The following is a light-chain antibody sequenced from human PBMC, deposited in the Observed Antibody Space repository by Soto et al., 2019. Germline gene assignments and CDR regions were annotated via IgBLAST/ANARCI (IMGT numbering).Light chain of an antibody. CDR1: QSVSSSY. CDR3: QQDGGSPQLT. CDR2: GAS. J-gene: IGKJ3*01. V-gene: IGKV3-20*01. Sequence: EIVLTQSPGTLSLSPGERATLSCRASQSVSSSYLAWYQQKPGQAPRLLISGASSRATVIPDRFSGSESGTDFPLTISRMEPDDFAVYYCQQDGGSPQLTFGPGTKVYIK.